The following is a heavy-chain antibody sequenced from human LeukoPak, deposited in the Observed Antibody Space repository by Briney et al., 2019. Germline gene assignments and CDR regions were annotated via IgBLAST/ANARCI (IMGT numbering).Heavy chain of an antibody. CDR1: GFTFSSYE. CDR3: ARGPRGYQLPSKHRYNWFDP. D-gene: IGHD2-2*01. CDR2: ISSSGSTI. J-gene: IGHJ5*02. Sequence: GGSLRLSCAASGFTFSSYEMNWVRQAPGKGLEWVSYISSSGSTIYYADSVRGRFTISRDNAKNSLYLQMNSLRAEDTAVYYCARGPRGYQLPSKHRYNWFDPWGQGTLVTVSS. V-gene: IGHV3-48*03.